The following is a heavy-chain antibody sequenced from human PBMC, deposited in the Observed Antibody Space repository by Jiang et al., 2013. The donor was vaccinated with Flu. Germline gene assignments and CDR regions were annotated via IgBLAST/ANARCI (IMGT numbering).Heavy chain of an antibody. CDR2: ISYDGNTE. D-gene: IGHD3-10*01. V-gene: IGHV3-30-3*01. CDR3: ARDRGSYNAFDF. CDR1: GFTFSRHP. J-gene: IGHJ4*02. Sequence: PGRSLRLTCAASGFTFSRHPMHWVRQAPGKGLEWVAYISYDGNTEYYSGSVKGRFTISRDNSRNTVNLQMNSLTTEDTAVYYCARDRGSYNAFDFWGQGTLVTVSS.